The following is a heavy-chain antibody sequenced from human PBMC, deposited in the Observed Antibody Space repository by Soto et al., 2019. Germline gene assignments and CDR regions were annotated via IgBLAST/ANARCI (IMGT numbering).Heavy chain of an antibody. D-gene: IGHD3-3*01. CDR3: ARISQDDFWSGYRAYYYYYMDV. V-gene: IGHV2-26*01. CDR1: GFSLSNARMG. CDR2: IFSNDEK. Sequence: QVTLKESGPVLVKPTETLTLTCTVSGFSLSNARMGVSWIRQPPGKALEWLAHIFSNDEKSYSTSLKSRLTISKDTSKSQVVLTMTNMDPVDTATYYCARISQDDFWSGYRAYYYYYMDVWGKGTTVTVSS. J-gene: IGHJ6*03.